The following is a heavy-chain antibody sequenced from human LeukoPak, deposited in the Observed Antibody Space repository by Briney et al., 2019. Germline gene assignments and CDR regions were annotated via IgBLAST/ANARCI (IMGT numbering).Heavy chain of an antibody. CDR1: RGSFSGYS. D-gene: IGHD3-10*01. J-gene: IGHJ4*02. CDR3: ARTNYYDSRPNDY. CDR2: ISHSGST. Sequence: SETLSLTCGVYRGSFSGYSWSWIRQPPGQGLEWIGEISHSGSTKYNPSLESRVTMSVDTSKNQFSLELTSVTAADTAVYYCARTNYYDSRPNDYWGQGTLVTVSS. V-gene: IGHV4-34*01.